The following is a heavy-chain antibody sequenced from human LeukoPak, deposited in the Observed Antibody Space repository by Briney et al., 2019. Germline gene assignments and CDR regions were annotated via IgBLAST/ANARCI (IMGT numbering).Heavy chain of an antibody. CDR1: GFTFSSYW. J-gene: IGHJ6*03. D-gene: IGHD3-22*01. V-gene: IGHV3-7*01. CDR2: IKQDGSEK. CDR3: ARASYYYNSSGYYYDYYMDV. Sequence: GGSLRLSCAASGFTFSSYWMSWVRQAPGKGLEWVANIKQDGSEKYYVDSAKGRFTISRDNAKNSLYLQMNSLRAEDTAVYYCARASYYYNSSGYYYDYYMDVWGKGTTVTVSS.